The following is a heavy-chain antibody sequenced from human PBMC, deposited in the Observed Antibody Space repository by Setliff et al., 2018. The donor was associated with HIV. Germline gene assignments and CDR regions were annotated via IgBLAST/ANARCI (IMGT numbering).Heavy chain of an antibody. J-gene: IGHJ4*02. CDR1: GYTFTGYY. V-gene: IGHV1-2*02. D-gene: IGHD3-22*01. Sequence: ASVKVSCKASGYTFTGYYMHWVRQAPGQGPEWMGWINPNSGDTYYAQKFQGSVTMTRDTSINTAYMELTRLRSDDTAVYYCVRAPYYYDNSGYYYDWGQGTLVTVSA. CDR3: VRAPYYYDNSGYYYD. CDR2: INPNSGDT.